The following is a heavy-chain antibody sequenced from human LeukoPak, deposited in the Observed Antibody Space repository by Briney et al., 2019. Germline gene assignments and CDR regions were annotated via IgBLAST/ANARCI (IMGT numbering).Heavy chain of an antibody. D-gene: IGHD3-22*01. J-gene: IGHJ4*02. V-gene: IGHV4-39*01. Sequence: SETLSLTCTVSDGSISSSSYYWGWIRQPPRKGLEWIGSIWYSGCTYYNPYLNGRVTMSVDTSKNQFSLKLSSVTAAYTAVYFCARHRQYYHPSGYYYIYYFDYWGQGTLVTVSS. CDR2: IWYSGCT. CDR1: DGSISSSSYY. CDR3: ARHRQYYHPSGYYYIYYFDY.